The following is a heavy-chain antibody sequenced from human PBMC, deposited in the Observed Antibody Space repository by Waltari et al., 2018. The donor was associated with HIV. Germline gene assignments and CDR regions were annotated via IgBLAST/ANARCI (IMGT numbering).Heavy chain of an antibody. V-gene: IGHV2-70*01. J-gene: IGHJ4*02. CDR2: IDWDDDK. CDR1: GFSLSTSGMC. CDR3: ARIRDFGSGWRYFDY. D-gene: IGHD6-19*01. Sequence: QVTLRESGPALVKPTQTLTLTCTFSGFSLSTSGMCVSWIRQPPGKALEWLALIDWDDDKYYSTSLKTRLTISKDTSKNQVVLTMTNMDPVGTATYYCARIRDFGSGWRYFDYWGQGTLVTVSS.